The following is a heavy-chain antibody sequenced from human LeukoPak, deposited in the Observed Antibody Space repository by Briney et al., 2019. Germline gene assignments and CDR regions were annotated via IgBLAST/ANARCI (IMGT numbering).Heavy chain of an antibody. D-gene: IGHD3-22*01. J-gene: IGHJ4*02. CDR1: GYSISSGYY. CDR3: ARDYGYYHDSSGYYPLGY. V-gene: IGHV4-38-2*02. Sequence: SETLSLTCTVSGYSISSGYYWGWIRQPPGKGLEWIGSIYHSGSAYYNPSLKSRVTISVDTSKNQFSLKLSSVTAADTAVYYCARDYGYYHDSSGYYPLGYWGQGTLVTVSS. CDR2: IYHSGSA.